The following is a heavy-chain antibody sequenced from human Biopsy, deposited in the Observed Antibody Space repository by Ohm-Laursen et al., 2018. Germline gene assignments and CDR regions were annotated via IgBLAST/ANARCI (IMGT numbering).Heavy chain of an antibody. V-gene: IGHV4-31*03. CDR3: ARLGSGDYFPTFFDF. Sequence: SQTLSLTCTVSGVSINGCRYYWNWIRHHPGKGLEWIGNIFYSANTYYNPSLKSRVTISVDTSKNQFSLKLSSVTAADTAVYYCARLGSGDYFPTFFDFWGQGALVTVSS. CDR2: IFYSANT. CDR1: GVSINGCRYY. J-gene: IGHJ4*02. D-gene: IGHD5-12*01.